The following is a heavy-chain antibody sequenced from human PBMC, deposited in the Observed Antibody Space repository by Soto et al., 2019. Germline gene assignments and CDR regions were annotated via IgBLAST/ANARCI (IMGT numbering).Heavy chain of an antibody. V-gene: IGHV4-61*01. J-gene: IGHJ3*02. Sequence: SETLSLTCTVSGGSGSSGRYDWSWIRQPPGKGLDWIGYLYYSGTTNYNPSLESRVTISVDPSKNQSSLQLSSVTAADTAVYYRARRRGYGNAFDISGQGTMLNVSS. CDR3: ARRRGYGNAFDI. D-gene: IGHD3-10*01. CDR2: LYYSGTT. CDR1: GGSGSSGRYD.